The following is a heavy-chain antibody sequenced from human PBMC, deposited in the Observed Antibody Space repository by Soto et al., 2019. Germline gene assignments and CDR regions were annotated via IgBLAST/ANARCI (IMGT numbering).Heavy chain of an antibody. CDR3: ARYQPGYSYGCGLGY. Sequence: GGSLRLSCAASGFTFSSYSMNWVRQAPGKGLEWVSSISSSSSYIYYADSVKGRFTISRDNAKNSLYLQMNSLRAEDTAVYYCARYQPGYSYGCGLGYWGQGTLVTXSS. CDR2: ISSSSSYI. V-gene: IGHV3-21*01. CDR1: GFTFSSYS. D-gene: IGHD5-18*01. J-gene: IGHJ4*02.